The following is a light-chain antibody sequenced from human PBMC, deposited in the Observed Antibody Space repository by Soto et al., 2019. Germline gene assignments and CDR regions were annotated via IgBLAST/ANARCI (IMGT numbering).Light chain of an antibody. CDR3: SSYGGSNNLL. J-gene: IGLJ2*01. CDR2: EVS. Sequence: QSVLTQPPSASGSPGQSVTISCTGTSSDVGGYNYVSWYQQQPGKAPKLMIYEVSKRPSGVPDRFSGSKSGNTASLTVSGLQADDEADYYCSSYGGSNNLLFGGGTQLTVL. V-gene: IGLV2-8*01. CDR1: SSDVGGYNY.